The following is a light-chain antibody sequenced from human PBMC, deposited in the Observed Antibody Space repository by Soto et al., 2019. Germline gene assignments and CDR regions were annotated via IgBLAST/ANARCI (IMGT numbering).Light chain of an antibody. CDR2: EVS. CDR1: SSDVGSYNL. V-gene: IGLV2-23*02. CDR3: CSYAGSPV. Sequence: QSVLTQPASVSGAPGQSIPIFCTGNSSDVGSYNLVSWYQQHPGKAPKLMIYEVSKRPSGVSNRFSGSKSGNTASLAISGLQAEDEADYYCCSYAGSPVFGTGTKVTVL. J-gene: IGLJ1*01.